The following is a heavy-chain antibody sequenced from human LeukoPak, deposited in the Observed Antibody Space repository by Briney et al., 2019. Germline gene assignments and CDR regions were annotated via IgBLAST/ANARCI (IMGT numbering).Heavy chain of an antibody. Sequence: PSETLSLTCTVSGDSISSSGTYYWSWIRQPAGKGLEWIGRIYVSGSTNYNPSLKSRVTLSVDTSKNQFSLKLSSVTAADTAVYYCARHSPTYYYDSSGYYPDYWGQGTLVTVSS. V-gene: IGHV4-61*02. CDR3: ARHSPTYYYDSSGYYPDY. D-gene: IGHD3-22*01. CDR2: IYVSGST. CDR1: GDSISSSGTYY. J-gene: IGHJ4*02.